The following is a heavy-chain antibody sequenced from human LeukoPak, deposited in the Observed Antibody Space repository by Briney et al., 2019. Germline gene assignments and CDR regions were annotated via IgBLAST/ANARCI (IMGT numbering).Heavy chain of an antibody. CDR2: IYDSGST. CDR1: GGSISGDY. V-gene: IGHV4-59*01. J-gene: IGHJ2*01. D-gene: IGHD1-26*01. CDR3: ARGGASSRYFDL. Sequence: SETLSLTCSVSGGSISGDYWSWIRQPPGKGLEWVGYIYDSGSTNYNPSLKSRVTISVDTSKNQFSLKLSSVAAADTAVYYCARGGASSRYFDLWGRGTLVTVSS.